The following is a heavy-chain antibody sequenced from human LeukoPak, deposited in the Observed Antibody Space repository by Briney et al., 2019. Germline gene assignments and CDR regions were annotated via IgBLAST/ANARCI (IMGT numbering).Heavy chain of an antibody. Sequence: SETLSLTCTVSGGSISSGDYYWSWIRQPPGKGLEWIGYIYHSGSTYYNPSLKSRVTISVDRSKNQFSLKVSSVTAADTAVYYCARDMMGHDDAFDIWGQGTRVTVSS. CDR1: GGSISSGDYY. D-gene: IGHD3-16*01. CDR2: IYHSGST. CDR3: ARDMMGHDDAFDI. J-gene: IGHJ3*02. V-gene: IGHV4-30-2*01.